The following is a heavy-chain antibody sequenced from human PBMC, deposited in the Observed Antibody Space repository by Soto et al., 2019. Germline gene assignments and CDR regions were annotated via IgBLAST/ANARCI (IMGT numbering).Heavy chain of an antibody. CDR2: IIPIFGTA. J-gene: IGHJ6*02. Sequence: QVQLVQSGAEVKKPGSSVKVSCKASGGTFSSYAISWVRQAPGQGLEWMGGIIPIFGTANYAQKFQGRVTITADQSTSTAYMELSSLRSEDTAVYYCARRSGTAMASDYYYYYGMDVWGQGTTVTVSS. CDR3: ARRSGTAMASDYYYYYGMDV. CDR1: GGTFSSYA. D-gene: IGHD5-18*01. V-gene: IGHV1-69*01.